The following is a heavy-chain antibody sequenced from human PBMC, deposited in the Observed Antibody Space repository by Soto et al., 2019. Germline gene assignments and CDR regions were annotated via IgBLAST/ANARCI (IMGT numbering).Heavy chain of an antibody. J-gene: IGHJ4*02. CDR1: GDFISSYY. D-gene: IGHD3-22*01. CDR2: VYYSGST. CDR3: ARGKSGYYPYFDX. Sequence: SETLSLTCTVSGDFISSYYWSWIRQPPGKGLEWIGYVYYSGSTNYNPSLKSRVTISVDTSKNQFSLKLRSVTAADTAVYFCARGKSGYYPYFDXWGQGTLVTVSX. V-gene: IGHV4-59*01.